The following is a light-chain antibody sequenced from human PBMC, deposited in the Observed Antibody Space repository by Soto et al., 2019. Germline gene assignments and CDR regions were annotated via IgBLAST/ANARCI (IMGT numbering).Light chain of an antibody. CDR2: VN. J-gene: IGLJ2*01. CDR3: ISYAGSNKPA. V-gene: IGLV2-8*01. Sequence: QSALTQPPSASGSPGQSVAISCSGTSSDVGGYVNKRPSGVPDRFSGSKSGNTASLTVSGLQAEDEADYYCISYAGSNKPAFGGGTKVTVL. CDR1: SSDVGG.